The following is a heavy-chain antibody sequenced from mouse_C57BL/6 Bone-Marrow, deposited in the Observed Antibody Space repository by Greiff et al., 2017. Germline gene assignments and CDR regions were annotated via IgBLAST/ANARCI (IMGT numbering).Heavy chain of an antibody. D-gene: IGHD3-2*02. CDR3: ARQLNMDY. CDR2: IDPSDSYT. J-gene: IGHJ4*01. V-gene: IGHV1-59*01. Sequence: VQLQQPGAELVRPGTSVKLSCKASGYTFTSYWMHWVKQRPGQGLEWIGVIDPSDSYTNYNQKFKGKATLTVDTSSSTAYMQLSSLTSEDSAVYYCARQLNMDYWGQGTSVTVSS. CDR1: GYTFTSYW.